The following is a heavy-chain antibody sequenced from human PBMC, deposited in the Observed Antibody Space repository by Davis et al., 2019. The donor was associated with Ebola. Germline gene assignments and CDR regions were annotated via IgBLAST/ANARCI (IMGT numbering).Heavy chain of an antibody. Sequence: GESLKISCAVSGLTFTSYCFTWVRQASGKGLEWVSHINSGGENILYADSVKGRFTISRDNAKNTLYLQMDGLRAEDAAVYYCARGGLEPFDYWGQGTLVTVSP. D-gene: IGHD1-1*01. CDR3: ARGGLEPFDY. CDR1: GLTFTSYC. J-gene: IGHJ4*02. V-gene: IGHV3-21*05. CDR2: INSGGENI.